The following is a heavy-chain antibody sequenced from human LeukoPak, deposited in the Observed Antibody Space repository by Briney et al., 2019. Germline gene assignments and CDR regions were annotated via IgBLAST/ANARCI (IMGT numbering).Heavy chain of an antibody. V-gene: IGHV3-7*01. CDR3: AREEDSYGYLAPPMDY. CDR2: IKQDGSEK. Sequence: PGGSLRLSCAASGFTFSSYWMSWVRQAPGKGLEWVANIKQDGSEKYYVDSVKGRFTISRDNAKNSLYLQMNSLRAEDTAVYYCAREEDSYGYLAPPMDYWGQGTLVTVSS. D-gene: IGHD5-18*01. J-gene: IGHJ4*02. CDR1: GFTFSSYW.